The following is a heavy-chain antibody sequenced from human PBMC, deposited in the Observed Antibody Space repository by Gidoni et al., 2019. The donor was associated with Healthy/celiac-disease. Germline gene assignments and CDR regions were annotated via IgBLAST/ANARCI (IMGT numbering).Heavy chain of an antibody. Sequence: EVQLVPSGAEVTQPGESLQISCTGSGSRFTSYWIGWVRHMPGKGLEWMGILYPGDSDTRYSPSFQGQVTISADKSISTAYLQWSSLKASETAMYYCARPYYYGSGSYGYWGQGTLVTVSS. V-gene: IGHV5-51*01. CDR1: GSRFTSYW. CDR2: LYPGDSDT. D-gene: IGHD3-10*01. J-gene: IGHJ4*02. CDR3: ARPYYYGSGSYGY.